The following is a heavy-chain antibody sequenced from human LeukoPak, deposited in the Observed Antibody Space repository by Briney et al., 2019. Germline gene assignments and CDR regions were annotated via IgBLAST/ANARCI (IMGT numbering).Heavy chain of an antibody. D-gene: IGHD3-9*01. CDR3: ARATTYDILTGFSDY. Sequence: GGSLRLSCAASGFTFSSYSMNCVRQAPGKGLEWVSSISSSSSYIYYADSVKGRFTISRDNAKKSLYLQMNSLRAEDTAVYYCARATTYDILTGFSDYWGQGTLVTVSS. J-gene: IGHJ4*02. CDR1: GFTFSSYS. CDR2: ISSSSSYI. V-gene: IGHV3-21*01.